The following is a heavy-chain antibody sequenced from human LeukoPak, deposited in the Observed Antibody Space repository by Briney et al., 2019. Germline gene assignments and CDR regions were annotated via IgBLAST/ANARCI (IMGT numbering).Heavy chain of an antibody. Sequence: GSSVKVSCKASGGTFSSYAISWVRQAPGQGLEWMGGIIPIFGTANYAQKFQGRVTITTDESTSTAYMELSSLRSEDTAVYYCARPRYQLFQMGAFDIWGQGTMVTVSS. V-gene: IGHV1-69*05. CDR3: ARPRYQLFQMGAFDI. CDR2: IIPIFGTA. D-gene: IGHD2-2*01. CDR1: GGTFSSYA. J-gene: IGHJ3*02.